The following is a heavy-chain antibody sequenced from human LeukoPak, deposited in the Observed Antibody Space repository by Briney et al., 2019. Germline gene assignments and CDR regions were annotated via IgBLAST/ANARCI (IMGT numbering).Heavy chain of an antibody. CDR3: GRSGDFWSGYVLDY. CDR2: IYYSGST. J-gene: IGHJ4*02. Sequence: SETLSLTCTVSGGPISSSSYYWGWIRQPPGKGLEWIGSIYYSGSTYYNPSLKSRVTISVDTSKNQFSLKLSSVTAADTAVYYCGRSGDFWSGYVLDYWGQGTLVTVSS. D-gene: IGHD3-3*01. V-gene: IGHV4-39*01. CDR1: GGPISSSSYY.